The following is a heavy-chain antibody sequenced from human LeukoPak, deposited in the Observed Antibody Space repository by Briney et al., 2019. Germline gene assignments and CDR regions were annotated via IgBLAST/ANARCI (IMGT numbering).Heavy chain of an antibody. D-gene: IGHD5-18*01. J-gene: IGHJ4*02. Sequence: SETLSLTCAVYGGSFSGYYWSWIRQPPGKGLEWIGEINHSGSTNYNPSLKSRVTISVDTSKNQFSLKLSSVIAADTAVYYCARGQLWSKLNYFDYWGQGTLVTVSS. CDR1: GGSFSGYY. CDR3: ARGQLWSKLNYFDY. CDR2: INHSGST. V-gene: IGHV4-34*01.